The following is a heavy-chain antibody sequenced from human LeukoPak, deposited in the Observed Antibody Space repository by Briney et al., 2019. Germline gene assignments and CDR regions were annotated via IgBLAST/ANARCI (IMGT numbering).Heavy chain of an antibody. CDR1: GCTFSSYW. Sequence: PGGSLRLSCAASGCTFSSYWMHWVRQPPGKGLEWIGSIYYSGSTYYNPSLKSRVTISVDTSKNQFSLKLSSVTAADTAVYYCARSVVAATGWFDPWGQGTLVTVSS. CDR3: ARSVVAATGWFDP. D-gene: IGHD2-15*01. J-gene: IGHJ5*02. V-gene: IGHV4-39*01. CDR2: IYYSGST.